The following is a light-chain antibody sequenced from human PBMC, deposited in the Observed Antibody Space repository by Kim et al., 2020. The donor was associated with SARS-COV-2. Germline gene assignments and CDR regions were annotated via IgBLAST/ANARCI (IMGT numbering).Light chain of an antibody. Sequence: GERVHITCRAILSVNSWLALYQQKPRTAPKLLISRASRLERGVPSRFSGTGSGTEFTLTISSLQPDVFATYYCQQYYSNATFGGGTKVEIK. CDR1: LSVNSW. CDR3: QQYYSNAT. CDR2: RAS. J-gene: IGKJ4*01. V-gene: IGKV1-5*03.